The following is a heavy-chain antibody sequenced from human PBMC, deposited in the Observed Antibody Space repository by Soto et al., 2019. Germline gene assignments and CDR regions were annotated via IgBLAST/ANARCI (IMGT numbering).Heavy chain of an antibody. Sequence: QVQLVESGGGVVQPGRSLRLSCAASGFTFSSYGMHWVRQAPGKGLEWVAVIWYDGSNKYYADSVKGRFTISRDNSKNPLYLQMNSLRAEDTAVYYCAREDAGYSSGWGFDYWGQGTLVTVSS. J-gene: IGHJ4*02. CDR1: GFTFSSYG. D-gene: IGHD6-19*01. CDR2: IWYDGSNK. CDR3: AREDAGYSSGWGFDY. V-gene: IGHV3-33*01.